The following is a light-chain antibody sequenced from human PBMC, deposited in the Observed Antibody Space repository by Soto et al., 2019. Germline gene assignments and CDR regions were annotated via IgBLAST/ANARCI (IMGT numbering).Light chain of an antibody. CDR3: QQYYSTPRT. CDR1: QSVLYSSNNKKY. J-gene: IGKJ2*02. V-gene: IGKV4-1*01. CDR2: WAS. Sequence: DIVMTQSPDSLAVSLGERATINCKFSQSVLYSSNNKKYLAWYQQKPGQPPKLLIYWASTRESGVPDRFSGSGSGTDFTLTIRSLQAEVVAVYYCQQYYSTPRTFGQGTKLEIK.